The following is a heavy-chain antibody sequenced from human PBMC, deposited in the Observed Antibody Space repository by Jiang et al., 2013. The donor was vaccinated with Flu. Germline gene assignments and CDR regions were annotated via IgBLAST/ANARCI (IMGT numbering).Heavy chain of an antibody. V-gene: IGHV4-4*02. D-gene: IGHD3-22*01. CDR2: IYHSGST. CDR1: GGSISSSNW. Sequence: GLVKPSGTLSLTCAVSGGSISSSNWWSWVRQPPGKGLEWIGEIYHSGSTNYNPSLKSRVTIQVDTSKNQFSLKLSSVTAADTAVYYCARSYDSSGYYYRDAFDIWGQGTMVTVSS. CDR3: ARSYDSSGYYYRDAFDI. J-gene: IGHJ3*02.